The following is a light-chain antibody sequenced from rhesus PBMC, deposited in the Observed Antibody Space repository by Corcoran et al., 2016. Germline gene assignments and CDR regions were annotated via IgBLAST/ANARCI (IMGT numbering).Light chain of an antibody. Sequence: EIVMTQSPATLSLSPGETATLSCRASQRVGSYLAWYQQKPGPAPKLPVHRAYFRATGIPDRFSGSGSRTDFTLTISRLEPEDVGVYHCQQYSNWLTFGGGTKVELK. CDR1: QRVGSY. V-gene: IGKV3-40*01. CDR2: RAY. CDR3: QQYSNWLT. J-gene: IGKJ4*01.